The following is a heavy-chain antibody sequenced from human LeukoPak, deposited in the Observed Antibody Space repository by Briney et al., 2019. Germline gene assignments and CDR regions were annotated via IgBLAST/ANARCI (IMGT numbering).Heavy chain of an antibody. D-gene: IGHD6-19*01. V-gene: IGHV4-39*07. CDR3: ARVAGYSSGWSNWFDP. CDR2: IYYSGST. J-gene: IGHJ5*02. Sequence: TSETLSLTCTVSGGSISSSSYYWGWIRQPPGKGLEWIGSIYYSGSTYYNPSLKSRVTISVDTSKNQFSLKLSSVTAADTAVYYCARVAGYSSGWSNWFDPWGQGTLVTVSS. CDR1: GGSISSSSYY.